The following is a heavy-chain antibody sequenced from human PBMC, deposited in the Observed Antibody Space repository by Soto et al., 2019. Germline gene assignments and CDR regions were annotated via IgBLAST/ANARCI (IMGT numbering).Heavy chain of an antibody. Sequence: TLSLTCPVPGGSLSSYYWNWLRQSPGKGLEWIGYIYRTGSTHYNPSLKSRAAISLGTSRNQFSLQLKSVTAADTAIYFCARQIGDDPFEIGGQGTMVT. CDR1: GGSLSSYY. V-gene: IGHV4-4*09. D-gene: IGHD3-3*01. CDR2: IYRTGST. J-gene: IGHJ3*02. CDR3: ARQIGDDPFEI.